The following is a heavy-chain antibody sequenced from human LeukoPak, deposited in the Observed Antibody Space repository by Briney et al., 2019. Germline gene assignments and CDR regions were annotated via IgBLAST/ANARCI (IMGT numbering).Heavy chain of an antibody. CDR3: ARDPRMSDY. V-gene: IGHV4-38-2*02. Sequence: SETLSPACTVSGYSISSGYYWGWIRQPPGKGLEWIGSIYHSGSTYHNPSLKSRVTISVDTSKNQFSLKVTSVTAADTAIYYCARDPRMSDYWGQGTLVTVSS. J-gene: IGHJ4*02. CDR2: IYHSGST. CDR1: GYSISSGYY.